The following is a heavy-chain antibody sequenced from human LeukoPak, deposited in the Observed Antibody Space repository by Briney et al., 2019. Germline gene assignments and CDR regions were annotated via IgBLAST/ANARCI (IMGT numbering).Heavy chain of an antibody. CDR2: ISSSGSTI. Sequence: QPGGSLRLSCAASGFTFSSYEMNWVRQAPGKGLEWVSCISSSGSTIYYADSVKGRFTISRDNAKHSLYLQMNSLRAEDTAVYYCARNVGYFAFDIWGQGTMVTVSS. CDR1: GFTFSSYE. V-gene: IGHV3-48*03. CDR3: ARNVGYFAFDI. D-gene: IGHD6-25*01. J-gene: IGHJ3*02.